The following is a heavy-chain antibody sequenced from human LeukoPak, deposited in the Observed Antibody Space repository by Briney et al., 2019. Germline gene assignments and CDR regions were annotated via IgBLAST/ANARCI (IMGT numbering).Heavy chain of an antibody. CDR1: GGSFSGYY. CDR3: ARGYSSSWHYYYYYYMDV. Sequence: SETLSLTCAVYGGSFSGYYWSWIRQPPGKGLEWIGEINHSGSTNYNPSLKSRVTISVDTSKNQFSLKLSSVTAADTAVYYCARGYSSSWHYYYYYYMDVWGKGTTVTISS. J-gene: IGHJ6*03. V-gene: IGHV4-34*01. CDR2: INHSGST. D-gene: IGHD6-13*01.